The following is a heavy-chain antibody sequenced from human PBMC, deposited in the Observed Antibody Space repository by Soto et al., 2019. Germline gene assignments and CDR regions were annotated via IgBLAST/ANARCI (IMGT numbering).Heavy chain of an antibody. J-gene: IGHJ6*02. D-gene: IGHD4-17*01. CDR2: FYYSGST. CDR3: AREFSTVTNYGMDV. CDR1: GGSISSYY. Sequence: LSETLSLTCTVSGGSISSYYWSWIRQPPGKGLEWIGYFYYSGSTNYNPSLKSRVTISVDTSKNQFSLKLSSVTAADTAVYYCAREFSTVTNYGMDVWGQGTTVTVSS. V-gene: IGHV4-59*01.